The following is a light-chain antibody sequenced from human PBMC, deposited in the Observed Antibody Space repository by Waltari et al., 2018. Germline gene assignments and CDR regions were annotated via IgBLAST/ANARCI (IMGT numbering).Light chain of an antibody. J-gene: IGKJ4*01. V-gene: IGKV2-30*01. CDR2: KVS. CDR1: QSLISSDGNTF. Sequence: VMLTQSPLSLPVTLGQPASISCRSSQSLISSDGNTFLTWFHQRPGQSPRRLIYKVSNRDYGVPDRFSGSGSGTDFTLKISRVEAEDVGIYYCMQGTQWPPSLTFGGGTKVEIK. CDR3: MQGTQWPPSLT.